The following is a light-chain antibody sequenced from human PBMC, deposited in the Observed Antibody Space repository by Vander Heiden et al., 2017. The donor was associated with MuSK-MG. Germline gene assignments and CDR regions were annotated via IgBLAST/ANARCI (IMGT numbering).Light chain of an antibody. Sequence: DVQLTQFPSTLSAFVGDRVTITCRASQSIRAWLAWYQQKPGEAPKLLINGASSLEDGVPSRFSGSGSGTEFTLSISSLQPDDFATYYCQQYNNYPRTFGQGTNLEI. J-gene: IGKJ2*01. CDR1: QSIRAW. V-gene: IGKV1-5*03. CDR3: QQYNNYPRT. CDR2: GAS.